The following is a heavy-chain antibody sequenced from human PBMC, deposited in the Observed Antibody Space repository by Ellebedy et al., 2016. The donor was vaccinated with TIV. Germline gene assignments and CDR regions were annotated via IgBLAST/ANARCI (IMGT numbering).Heavy chain of an antibody. CDR3: RAASSSRGWGGFDF. CDR1: GYNFKNSW. CDR2: IYPSDSDT. D-gene: IGHD6-6*01. Sequence: GESLKISXQASGYNFKNSWIGWVRQMPGKGLEWMGLIYPSDSDTKYSPSFQGQVTLSADKSISTAYLQWSSLKASDTAMYVRRAASSSRGWGGFDFWGQGTMVTVSS. V-gene: IGHV5-51*01. J-gene: IGHJ3*01.